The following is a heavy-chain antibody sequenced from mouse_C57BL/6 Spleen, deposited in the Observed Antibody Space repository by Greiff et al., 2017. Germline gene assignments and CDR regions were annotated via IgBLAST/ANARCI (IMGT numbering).Heavy chain of an antibody. J-gene: IGHJ2*01. D-gene: IGHD1-1*01. CDR1: GFSFRSYA. Sequence: EVKLVESGGGLVKPGGSLKLSCAASGFSFRSYAMSWFRHTPEKRLEWVATISDGGSYTYYPDNVKGRFTISRDNAKNNLYLQMSHLKSEDTAMYYCASITPDYFDYWGQGTTLTVSS. V-gene: IGHV5-4*03. CDR2: ISDGGSYT. CDR3: ASITPDYFDY.